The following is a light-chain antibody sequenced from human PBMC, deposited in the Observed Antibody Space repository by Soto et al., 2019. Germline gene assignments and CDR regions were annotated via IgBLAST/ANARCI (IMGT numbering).Light chain of an antibody. CDR1: SSDVGSYNL. J-gene: IGLJ1*01. Sequence: SALTKPASVYGSPGQSITISCTGTSSDVGSYNLVSWYQQHPGKAPKLMIYEVSKRPSGVSNRFSGSKSGNTASLTISGLQAEDEADYYCCSYAGSSTPYVFGTGTKVTV. V-gene: IGLV2-23*02. CDR2: EVS. CDR3: CSYAGSSTPYV.